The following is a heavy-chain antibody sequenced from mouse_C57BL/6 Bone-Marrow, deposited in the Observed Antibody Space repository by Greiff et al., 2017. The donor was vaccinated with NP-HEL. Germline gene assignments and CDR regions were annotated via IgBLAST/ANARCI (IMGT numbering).Heavy chain of an antibody. CDR2: IDPSDSYT. CDR3: HYSNWYFDV. V-gene: IGHV1-50*01. Sequence: QVQLQQPGAELVKPGASVKLSCKASGYTFTSYWMQWVKQRPGQGLEWIGEIDPSDSYTNYNQKFKGKATLTVDTSSSTAYMQLSSLTSEDSAVYHCHYSNWYFDVWGTGTTVTVSS. CDR1: GYTFTSYW. J-gene: IGHJ1*03. D-gene: IGHD2-5*01.